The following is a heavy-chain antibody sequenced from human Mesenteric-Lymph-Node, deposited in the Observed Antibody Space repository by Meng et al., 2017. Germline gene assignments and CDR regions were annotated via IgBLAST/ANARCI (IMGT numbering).Heavy chain of an antibody. J-gene: IGHJ4*02. CDR3: VISSHN. CDR2: IYYRGST. V-gene: IGHV4-39*07. CDR1: GGSITSTSSY. Sequence: QVPRQEACPGLVNLSHTRSLSVPVSGGSITSTSSYRGWVRQPPGKGLEWIGSIYYRGSTNYNPSLKSRISMSVDMSKNQFSLKVNSVTAADTAIYYCVISSHNWGQGTLVTVSS. D-gene: IGHD3-3*02.